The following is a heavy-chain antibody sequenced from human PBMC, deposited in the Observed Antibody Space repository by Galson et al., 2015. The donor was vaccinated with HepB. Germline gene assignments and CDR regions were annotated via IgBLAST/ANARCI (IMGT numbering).Heavy chain of an antibody. Sequence: SLRLSCAFSGFPCDDFAMHWVRQSPGKGLEWVSGLYCKTGGTGYADSVRGRFTVSRDNAQNFLFLQMNSLRVEDTALYYCLRETSPGGADVWGLGTAVTVSS. CDR1: GFPCDDFA. CDR3: LRETSPGGADV. D-gene: IGHD4-17*01. J-gene: IGHJ6*02. V-gene: IGHV3-9*01. CDR2: LYCKTGGT.